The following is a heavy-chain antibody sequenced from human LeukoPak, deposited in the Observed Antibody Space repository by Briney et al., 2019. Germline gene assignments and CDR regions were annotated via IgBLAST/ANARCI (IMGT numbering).Heavy chain of an antibody. CDR1: GGSFSGYY. CDR2: IDHSGSP. V-gene: IGHV4-34*01. Sequence: SETLSLTCAVYGGSFSGYYWTWIRQPPGKGLVWIGEIDHSGSPNYNPSLKSRVTISVETSKNQFSLKLSSVTAADTAVYYCARRRTDTYCSDGSCARRGAFDIWGQGTMVTVSS. D-gene: IGHD2-15*01. J-gene: IGHJ3*02. CDR3: ARRRTDTYCSDGSCARRGAFDI.